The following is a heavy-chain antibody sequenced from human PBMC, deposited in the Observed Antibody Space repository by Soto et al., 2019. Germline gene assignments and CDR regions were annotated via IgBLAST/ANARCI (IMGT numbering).Heavy chain of an antibody. J-gene: IGHJ4*02. Sequence: GGSLRLSCAASGFTFSSYSMNWVRQAPGKGLEWVSYISSSSSTIYYADSVKGRFTISRDNAKNSLYLQMNSLRDEDTAVYYCARDGDHYDSSGYYPYYFDYWGQGTLVTVS. CDR1: GFTFSSYS. CDR2: ISSSSSTI. V-gene: IGHV3-48*02. D-gene: IGHD3-22*01. CDR3: ARDGDHYDSSGYYPYYFDY.